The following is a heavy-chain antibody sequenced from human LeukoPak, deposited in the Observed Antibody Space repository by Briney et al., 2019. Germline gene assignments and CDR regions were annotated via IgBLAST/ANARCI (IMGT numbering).Heavy chain of an antibody. CDR1: GFTVSSDY. CDR3: ARNWFDP. V-gene: IGHV3-53*05. J-gene: IGHJ5*02. Sequence: GGSLRLSCAASGFTVSSDYMSWVRQAPGKGLEWASVIYSGGSTYYADSVKGRFTISRDKSKNTVYLQMNSLRFEDTAMYYCARNWFDPWGQGTLVTVSS. CDR2: IYSGGST.